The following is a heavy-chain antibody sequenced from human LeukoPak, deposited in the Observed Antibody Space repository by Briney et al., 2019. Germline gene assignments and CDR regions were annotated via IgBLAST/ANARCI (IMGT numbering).Heavy chain of an antibody. D-gene: IGHD5-12*01. CDR1: GCTLRSYA. CDR3: ANEYSGYDFDY. V-gene: IGHV3-23*01. CDR2: ISGAGAYT. J-gene: IGHJ4*02. Sequence: GGSLRLSCAASGCTLRSYAMSWVRQAPGRGLEWVSAISGAGAYTYYSDSVKGRFTISKDDSTNTLNLQMNSLRAEDTAVYYCANEYSGYDFDYWGQGTLVTVSS.